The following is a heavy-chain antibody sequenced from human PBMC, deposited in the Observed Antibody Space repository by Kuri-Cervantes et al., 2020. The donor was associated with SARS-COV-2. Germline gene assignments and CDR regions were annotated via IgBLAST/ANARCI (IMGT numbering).Heavy chain of an antibody. Sequence: GGSLRLSCAASGFTFSIYSMNWVRQAPGKGLEWVSSISSSSSYIYYADSVKGRFTISRDNAKNSLYLQTNSLRAEDTAAYYCARDPYSSSWYRYYYGMDVWGQGTTVTVSS. CDR2: ISSSSSYI. CDR1: GFTFSIYS. D-gene: IGHD6-13*01. J-gene: IGHJ6*02. CDR3: ARDPYSSSWYRYYYGMDV. V-gene: IGHV3-21*01.